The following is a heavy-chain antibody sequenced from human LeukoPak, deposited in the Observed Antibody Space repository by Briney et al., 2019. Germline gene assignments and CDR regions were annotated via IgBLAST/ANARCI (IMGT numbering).Heavy chain of an antibody. J-gene: IGHJ6*03. CDR3: ARGRSWSGYSHYYYYYMDV. D-gene: IGHD3-3*01. CDR1: GYTFTSYD. V-gene: IGHV1-8*01. CDR2: MNPNSGNT. Sequence: ASVKVSCKASGYTFTSYDINWVRQATGQGLEWMGWMNPNSGNTGYAQKFQGRVTMTRNTSISTAYMELSSLRSEDTAVYYCARGRSWSGYSHYYYYYMDVWGKGTTVTVSS.